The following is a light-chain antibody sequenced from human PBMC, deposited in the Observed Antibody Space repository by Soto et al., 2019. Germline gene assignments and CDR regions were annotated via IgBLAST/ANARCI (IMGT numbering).Light chain of an antibody. J-gene: IGKJ5*01. V-gene: IGKV3-15*01. CDR2: GAS. CDR1: QNIINN. Sequence: EMVMTQSPATLSVSPGDRATLACRASQNIINNIAWYQQKPGQAPRLLISGASTRATGIPARFSGSGSGTEFTLTISSLQSEDFAVYDCQHYYDWPPAFGQGTRLEIK. CDR3: QHYYDWPPA.